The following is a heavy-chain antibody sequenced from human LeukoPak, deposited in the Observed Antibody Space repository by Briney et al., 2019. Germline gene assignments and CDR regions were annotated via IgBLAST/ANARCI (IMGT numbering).Heavy chain of an antibody. Sequence: PSETLSLTCAVYGGSFSGYYWSWIRQPPGKGLEWIGEINHSGSTNYNPSLKSRVTISVDTSKNQFSLKLSSVTAADTAVYYCARANGYMSYYGSGSYYIIYWGQGTLVTVSP. CDR2: INHSGST. CDR1: GGSFSGYY. D-gene: IGHD3-10*01. J-gene: IGHJ4*02. V-gene: IGHV4-34*01. CDR3: ARANGYMSYYGSGSYYIIY.